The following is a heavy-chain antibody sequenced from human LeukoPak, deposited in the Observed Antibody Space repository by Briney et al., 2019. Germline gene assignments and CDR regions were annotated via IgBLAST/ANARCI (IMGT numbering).Heavy chain of an antibody. CDR1: GGSISSDSYY. V-gene: IGHV4-61*02. J-gene: IGHJ4*02. Sequence: SETLSLICTVSGGSISSDSYYWSWIRQPAGKGLEWIGRIYTSGSTNYNPSLKSRVTMSVDTSKNQFSLKLSSVTAADTAVYYCARDKAVLVTYSSSWYDYWGQGTLVTVSS. CDR2: IYTSGST. D-gene: IGHD6-13*01. CDR3: ARDKAVLVTYSSSWYDY.